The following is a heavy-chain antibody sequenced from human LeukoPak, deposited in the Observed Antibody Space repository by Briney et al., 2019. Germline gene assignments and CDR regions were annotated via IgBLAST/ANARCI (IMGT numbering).Heavy chain of an antibody. Sequence: VASVKVSCKASGYTFTSYGISWVRQAPGQGLEWMGWISAYNGNTNYAQKLQGRVTMTTDTSTSTAYMELRSLRSDDTAVYYCAKVEHNRSPDYWGQGTLVTVSS. CDR2: ISAYNGNT. J-gene: IGHJ4*02. CDR1: GYTFTSYG. CDR3: AKVEHNRSPDY. V-gene: IGHV1-18*01.